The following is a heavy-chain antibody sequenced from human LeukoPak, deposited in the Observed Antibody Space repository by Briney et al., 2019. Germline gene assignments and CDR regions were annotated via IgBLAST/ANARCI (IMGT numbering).Heavy chain of an antibody. CDR2: ISRSSSYI. J-gene: IGHJ4*02. CDR1: GFTFSSYS. D-gene: IGHD1-26*01. CDR3: AREVVGASSGDY. Sequence: PGGSLRLSCAASGFTFSSYSMNWVRQAPGKGLKWVSSISRSSSYIYYADSVKGRFTISRDNAKNSLYLQMNSLRAEDTAVYYCAREVVGASSGDYWGQGTLVTVSS. V-gene: IGHV3-21*01.